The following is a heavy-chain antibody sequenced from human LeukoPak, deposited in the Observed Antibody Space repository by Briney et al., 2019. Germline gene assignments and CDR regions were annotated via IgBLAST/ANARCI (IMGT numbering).Heavy chain of an antibody. D-gene: IGHD2-2*02. J-gene: IGHJ6*03. CDR2: INHSGST. CDR3: ARNDVVVPAAIGVGSYYYYYMDV. Sequence: SETLSLTCAVYGGSFSGYYWSWIRQPPGKGLEWIGEINHSGSTNYNPSLKSRVTISVDTSKNQFSLKLSSVTAADTAVYYCARNDVVVPAAIGVGSYYYYYMDVWGKGTTVTVSS. CDR1: GGSFSGYY. V-gene: IGHV4-34*01.